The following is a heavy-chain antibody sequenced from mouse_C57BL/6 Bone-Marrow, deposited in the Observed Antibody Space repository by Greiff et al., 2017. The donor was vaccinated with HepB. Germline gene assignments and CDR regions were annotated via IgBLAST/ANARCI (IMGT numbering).Heavy chain of an antibody. CDR3: ARDGYQSYYFDD. D-gene: IGHD2-2*01. CDR2: ISDGGSYT. J-gene: IGHJ2*01. Sequence: EVHLVESGGGLVKPGGSLKLSCAASGFTFSSYAMSWVRQTPEKRLEWVATISDGGSYTYYPDNVKGRFTISRDNAKNNLYLQMSHLKSEDTAMYYCARDGYQSYYFDDWGQGTTLTVSS. CDR1: GFTFSSYA. V-gene: IGHV5-4*01.